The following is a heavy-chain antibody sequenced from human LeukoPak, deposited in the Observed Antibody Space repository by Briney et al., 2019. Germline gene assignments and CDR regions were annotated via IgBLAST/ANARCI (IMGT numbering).Heavy chain of an antibody. CDR3: ARGRGYSGYGLFDY. D-gene: IGHD5-12*01. V-gene: IGHV4-30-4*08. CDR1: GGSFSGYY. Sequence: SETLSLTCAVYGGSFSGYYWSWIRQPPGKGLEWIGYIYYSGSTYYNPSLKSRVTISVDTSKNQFSLKLSSVTAADTAVYYCARGRGYSGYGLFDYWGQGTLVTVSS. CDR2: IYYSGST. J-gene: IGHJ4*02.